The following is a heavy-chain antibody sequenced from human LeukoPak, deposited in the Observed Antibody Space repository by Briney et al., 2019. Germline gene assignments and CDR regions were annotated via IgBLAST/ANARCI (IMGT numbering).Heavy chain of an antibody. CDR3: ARGLYDFWSGYYLAWFDP. CDR2: INHSGST. CDR1: GGSFSGYY. V-gene: IGHV4-34*01. Sequence: SETLSLTCAVYGGSFSGYYWSWIRQPPGKGLEWIGEINHSGSTNYNPSLKSRVTISVDTSKNQFSLKLSSVTAADTAVYYCARGLYDFWSGYYLAWFDPWGQGTLVTVSS. D-gene: IGHD3-3*01. J-gene: IGHJ5*02.